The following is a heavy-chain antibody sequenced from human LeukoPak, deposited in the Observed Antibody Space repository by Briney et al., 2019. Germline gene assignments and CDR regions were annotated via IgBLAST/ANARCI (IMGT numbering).Heavy chain of an antibody. V-gene: IGHV3-30*19. CDR2: ISYDGSNK. CDR3: ARDSGSYYFDY. Sequence: GALRLSCTAPGFTFSSYAIHWIRQAPGKGLEWVAVISYDGSNKYYADSVKGRFTISRDNSKNTLYLQMNSLRAEDTAVYYCARDSGSYYFDYWGQGTLVTVSS. D-gene: IGHD1-26*01. J-gene: IGHJ4*02. CDR1: GFTFSSYA.